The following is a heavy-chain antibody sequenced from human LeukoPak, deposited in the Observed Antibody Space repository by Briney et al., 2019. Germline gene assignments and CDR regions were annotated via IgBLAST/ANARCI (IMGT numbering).Heavy chain of an antibody. J-gene: IGHJ3*02. V-gene: IGHV3-9*01. CDR1: GFTFDDYA. CDR2: ISWNSGSI. CDR3: AKDTGMIVTGAFDI. D-gene: IGHD3-22*01. Sequence: QPGRSLRLSCAASGFTFDDYAMHWVRQAPGKGLEWVSGISWNSGSIDYADSVKGRFTISRDNAKNSLYLQMDSLRAEYTALYYCAKDTGMIVTGAFDIWGRGTMLTVSS.